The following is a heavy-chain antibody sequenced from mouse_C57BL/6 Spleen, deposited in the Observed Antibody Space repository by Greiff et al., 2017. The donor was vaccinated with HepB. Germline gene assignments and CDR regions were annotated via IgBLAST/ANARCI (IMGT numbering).Heavy chain of an antibody. Sequence: VKLQQSGPELVKPGASVKISCKASGYAFSSSWMNWVKQRPGKGLEWIGRIYPGDGDTNYNGKFKGKATLTADKSSSTAYMQLSSLTSEDSAVYFCAKGHYYGSSWGYFDVWGTGTTVTVSS. CDR2: IYPGDGDT. CDR3: AKGHYYGSSWGYFDV. D-gene: IGHD1-1*01. CDR1: GYAFSSSW. V-gene: IGHV1-82*01. J-gene: IGHJ1*03.